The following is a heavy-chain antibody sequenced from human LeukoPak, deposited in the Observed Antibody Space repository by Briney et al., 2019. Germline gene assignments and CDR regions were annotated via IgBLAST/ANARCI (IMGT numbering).Heavy chain of an antibody. D-gene: IGHD1-1*01. CDR2: IYHSGGS. Sequence: PSETLSLTCVVSGYSISNDYYWGWIRQPPGKGLEWIGNIYHSGGSYYNPSLKSRVTILVDASKNQFSLKLSSVTAADTAVYYCAKAGTTGIHHWFDPWGQGNLVTVSS. CDR3: AKAGTTGIHHWFDP. V-gene: IGHV4-38-2*01. J-gene: IGHJ5*02. CDR1: GYSISNDYY.